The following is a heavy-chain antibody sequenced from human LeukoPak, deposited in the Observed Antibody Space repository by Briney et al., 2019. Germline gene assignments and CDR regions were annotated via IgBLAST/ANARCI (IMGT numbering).Heavy chain of an antibody. D-gene: IGHD4/OR15-4a*01. CDR1: GGSISSSNYD. V-gene: IGHV4-39*01. Sequence: SETLSLTCTVSGGSISSSNYDWGWVRQPPGKGLEWIGTIYYSGSTYYNPSLKSRDTISVDMSKNQFSLKLRSVTATDTAVYYCARRDSVGACDFWGQGSLVTVSS. CDR2: IYYSGST. J-gene: IGHJ4*02. CDR3: ARRDSVGACDF.